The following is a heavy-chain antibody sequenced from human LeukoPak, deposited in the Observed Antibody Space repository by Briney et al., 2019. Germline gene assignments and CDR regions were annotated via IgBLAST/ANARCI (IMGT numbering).Heavy chain of an antibody. Sequence: SVKVSYKASGVTFSSYAISWVRQAPGQGLEWMGGIIPIFGTANYAQKFQGRVTITADESTSTAYMELSSLRSEDTAVYYCARGGGYGSGSSLDFDYWGQGTLVTVSS. J-gene: IGHJ4*02. D-gene: IGHD3-10*01. CDR3: ARGGGYGSGSSLDFDY. CDR2: IIPIFGTA. V-gene: IGHV1-69*13. CDR1: GVTFSSYA.